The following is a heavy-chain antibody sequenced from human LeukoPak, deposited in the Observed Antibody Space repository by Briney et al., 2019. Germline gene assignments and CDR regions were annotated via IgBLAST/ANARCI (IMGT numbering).Heavy chain of an antibody. D-gene: IGHD5-24*01. J-gene: IGHJ4*02. V-gene: IGHV3-21*01. CDR2: ISCSSSYI. Sequence: GGSLRLSCAASGFTFSSYSMNWVRQAPGKGLEWVSSISCSSSYIYYADSVKGRFTISRDNAKNSLYLQMNSLRAEDTAVYYCASGLDGYKMNYWGQGTLVTVSS. CDR1: GFTFSSYS. CDR3: ASGLDGYKMNY.